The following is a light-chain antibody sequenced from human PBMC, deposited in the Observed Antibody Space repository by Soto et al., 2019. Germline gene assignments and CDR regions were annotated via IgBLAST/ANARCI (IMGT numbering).Light chain of an antibody. CDR3: QQLNSYPLT. Sequence: DIQMTQSASTLSASLGDRVSITWGASQRVNTCLAWYQQKPGKAPTLLIYDASSLQSGVPSRFSGSGSGTEFNLTISSLQTEDFATYYCQQLNSYPLTFGGGTKVDIK. CDR1: QRVNTC. J-gene: IGKJ4*01. V-gene: IGKV1-5*01. CDR2: DAS.